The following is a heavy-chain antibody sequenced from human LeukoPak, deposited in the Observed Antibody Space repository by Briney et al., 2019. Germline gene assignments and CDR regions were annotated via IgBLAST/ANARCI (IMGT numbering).Heavy chain of an antibody. J-gene: IGHJ4*02. CDR2: INWNGGTT. CDR3: AKDAPGIKVAGHCDF. Sequence: GGSLRLSCATSGFSLEDYGMSWVRQAPGKGLEWVSGINWNGGTTGYADSTKGRFTISRDNPKNTLYLQMNNLKPEDTAVYYCAKDAPGIKVAGHCDFWGQGTLVTVSS. CDR1: GFSLEDYG. D-gene: IGHD6-19*01. V-gene: IGHV3-20*04.